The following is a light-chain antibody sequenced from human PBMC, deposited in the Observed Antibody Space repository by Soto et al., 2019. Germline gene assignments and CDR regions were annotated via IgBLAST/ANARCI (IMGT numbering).Light chain of an antibody. V-gene: IGKV3D-15*01. Sequence: EIVMTQSPATLSVSPGERATLSCRASQSVSSNLAWYQQKPGQAPRLLIYGASTRATGIPARFSGSGSGTEFTLTISSLQSEDFAVYYCQQYNLWPPITFGQGTRLRLN. CDR1: QSVSSN. J-gene: IGKJ5*01. CDR3: QQYNLWPPIT. CDR2: GAS.